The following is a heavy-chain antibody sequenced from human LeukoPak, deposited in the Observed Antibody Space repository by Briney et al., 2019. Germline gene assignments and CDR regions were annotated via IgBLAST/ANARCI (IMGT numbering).Heavy chain of an antibody. CDR3: ARADLGYCTNGVCHDPFDY. V-gene: IGHV4-59*01. J-gene: IGHJ4*02. CDR2: IYYSGST. CDR1: GGSISSYY. Sequence: PETLSLTCTVSGGSISSYYWSWIRQPPGKGLEWIGYIYYSGSTNYNPSLKSRVTISVDTSKNQFSLKLSSVTAADTAVYYCARADLGYCTNGVCHDPFDYWGQGTLVTVSS. D-gene: IGHD2-8*01.